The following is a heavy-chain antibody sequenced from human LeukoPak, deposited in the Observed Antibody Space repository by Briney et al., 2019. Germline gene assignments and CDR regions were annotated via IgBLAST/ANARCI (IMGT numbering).Heavy chain of an antibody. Sequence: GGSLRLSCAGSGFTFSGYWMQWVRQAPGKGLVWVSRIKSDGTGTTYADSVKGRFTISRDNAKNSLYLQMNSLRAEDTAVYYCARDVYNDDGIDYWGQGTLVTVAS. CDR1: GFTFSGYW. V-gene: IGHV3-74*01. CDR2: IKSDGTGT. CDR3: ARDVYNDDGIDY. D-gene: IGHD3-22*01. J-gene: IGHJ4*02.